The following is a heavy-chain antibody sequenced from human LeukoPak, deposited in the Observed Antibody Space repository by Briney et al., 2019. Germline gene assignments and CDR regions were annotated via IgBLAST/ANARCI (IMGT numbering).Heavy chain of an antibody. D-gene: IGHD3-10*01. CDR2: ICSGGST. CDR1: GFTFSSYS. Sequence: GGSLRLSCAASGFTFSSYSMNWVRQAPGKGLEWVSVICSGGSTYYADSVKGRFTISRDNSKNTLYLQMNSLRAEDTAVYYCARDRGSGSSWGQGTLVTVSS. V-gene: IGHV3-53*01. CDR3: ARDRGSGSS. J-gene: IGHJ5*02.